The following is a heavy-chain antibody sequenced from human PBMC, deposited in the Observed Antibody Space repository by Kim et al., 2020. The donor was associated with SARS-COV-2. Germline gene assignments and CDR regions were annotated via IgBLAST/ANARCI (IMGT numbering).Heavy chain of an antibody. CDR2: IIPIFGTA. J-gene: IGHJ6*02. V-gene: IGHV1-69*13. D-gene: IGHD3-22*01. Sequence: SVKVSCKASGGTFSSYAISWVRQAPGQGLEWMGGIIPIFGTANYAQKFQGRVTITADEFTSTAYMELSSLRSEDTAVYYCARDLKVVSPLSLAYYYSGMDVWGQGTTVTVSS. CDR1: GGTFSSYA. CDR3: ARDLKVVSPLSLAYYYSGMDV.